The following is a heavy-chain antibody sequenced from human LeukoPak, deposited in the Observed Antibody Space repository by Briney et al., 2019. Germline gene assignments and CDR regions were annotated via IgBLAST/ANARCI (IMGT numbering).Heavy chain of an antibody. D-gene: IGHD6-13*01. CDR2: TYLGDSDT. CDR3: ARHVEITAAGFVY. J-gene: IGHJ4*02. CDR1: GYSFTNYW. V-gene: IGHV5-51*01. Sequence: GESLKISCKVSGYSFTNYWIGWVRQMPGKGLEWMGITYLGDSDTRYSPSFQGQVTISAGKSFSTAYLQWRSLKVSDSAMYYCARHVEITAAGFVYWGQGTLVTDSS.